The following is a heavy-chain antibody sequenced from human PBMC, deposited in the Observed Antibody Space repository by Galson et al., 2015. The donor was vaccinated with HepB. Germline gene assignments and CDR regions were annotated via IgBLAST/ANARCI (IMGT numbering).Heavy chain of an antibody. J-gene: IGHJ4*02. Sequence: SLRLSCAASGFTFSSYWMSWVRQAPGKGLEWVANIKQDGSEKYYVDSVKGRFTISRDNAKNSLYLQMNSLRAEDTAVYYCARESYSSSWYSPPPYDYWGQGTLVTVSS. CDR2: IKQDGSEK. D-gene: IGHD6-13*01. CDR3: ARESYSSSWYSPPPYDY. V-gene: IGHV3-7*03. CDR1: GFTFSSYW.